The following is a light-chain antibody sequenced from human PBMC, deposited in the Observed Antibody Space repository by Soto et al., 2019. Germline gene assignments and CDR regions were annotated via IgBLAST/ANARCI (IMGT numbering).Light chain of an antibody. J-gene: IGKJ1*01. CDR1: QSISSW. V-gene: IGKV1-5*03. CDR2: KAS. Sequence: DIQMTQSPSTLSAPVGDTVTITCRASQSISSWLAWYQQKPGKAPKLLIYKASSLESGVPSRFSGSGSGTEFTLTISSLQPDDFATYYCQQYNSYSPWRFGQGPKVDIK. CDR3: QQYNSYSPWR.